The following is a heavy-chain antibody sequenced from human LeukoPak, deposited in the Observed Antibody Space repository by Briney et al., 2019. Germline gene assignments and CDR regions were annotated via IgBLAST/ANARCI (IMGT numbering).Heavy chain of an antibody. D-gene: IGHD2-15*01. Sequence: PGRSLRLSSAASGFTFSSYGMHWVRQAPGKGLEWVAVISYDGSNKYYADSVKGRFTISRDNSKNTLYLQMNSLRAEDTAVYYCAKDPQDIVVVVAATRDGGVDYWGQGTLVTASS. CDR3: AKDPQDIVVVVAATRDGGVDY. J-gene: IGHJ4*02. CDR2: ISYDGSNK. V-gene: IGHV3-30*18. CDR1: GFTFSSYG.